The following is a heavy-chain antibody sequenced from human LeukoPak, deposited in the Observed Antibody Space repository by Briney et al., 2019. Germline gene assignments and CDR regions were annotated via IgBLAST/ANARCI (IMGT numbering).Heavy chain of an antibody. Sequence: PGESLRLSCVGSGFTFSDYAMHWVRQAPGKGLECVAFISYDGSNKYYVDSVKGRFAISRDNSKNTLYLQMNSLRAEDTAVYYCAKWRADYWGQGTLVTVSS. CDR2: ISYDGSNK. CDR1: GFTFSDYA. J-gene: IGHJ4*02. V-gene: IGHV3-30*02. CDR3: AKWRADY.